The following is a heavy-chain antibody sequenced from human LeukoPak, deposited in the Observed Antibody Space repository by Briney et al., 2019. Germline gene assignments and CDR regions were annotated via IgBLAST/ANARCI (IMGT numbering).Heavy chain of an antibody. D-gene: IGHD6-13*01. CDR3: ARDRSSWLSNAFDI. V-gene: IGHV4-30-4*01. J-gene: IGHJ3*02. CDR1: GGSISSGDYY. CDR2: IYYSGST. Sequence: PSETLSLTCTVSGGSISSGDYYWSWIRQPPGTGLEWIGYIYYSGSTYYNPSLKSRVTISVDTSKNQFSLKLSSVTAADTAVYYCARDRSSWLSNAFDIWGQGTMVTVSS.